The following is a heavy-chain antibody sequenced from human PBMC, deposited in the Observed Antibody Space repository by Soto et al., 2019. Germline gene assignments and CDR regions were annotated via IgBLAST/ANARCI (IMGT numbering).Heavy chain of an antibody. V-gene: IGHV4-31*03. CDR2: IYYSGSN. J-gene: IGHJ5*02. D-gene: IGHD3-16*02. Sequence: QVQLQESGPGLVKPSQTLSLTCNVSGGSISSGGYYWSWIRQHPGKGLEWIGYIYYSGSNYYNPYLKSRVTISVDTSKNQFSLKLSSVTAADTAVYYCARDRCEYVWGSYRHNWFDPWGQGTLVTVPS. CDR1: GGSISSGGYY. CDR3: ARDRCEYVWGSYRHNWFDP.